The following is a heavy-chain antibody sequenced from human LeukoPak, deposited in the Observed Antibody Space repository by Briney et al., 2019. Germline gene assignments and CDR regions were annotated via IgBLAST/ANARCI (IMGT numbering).Heavy chain of an antibody. J-gene: IGHJ3*02. Sequence: GESLKISCKGSGYSFTSYWTAWVRQMPGKGLEWMGIIYPGDSDTRYSPSFQGQVTISADQSISTAYLQWSSLKASDTAMYYCARPPYYYDSSGYHEYDAFDIWGQGTMVTVSS. CDR2: IYPGDSDT. CDR3: ARPPYYYDSSGYHEYDAFDI. CDR1: GYSFTSYW. D-gene: IGHD3-22*01. V-gene: IGHV5-51*01.